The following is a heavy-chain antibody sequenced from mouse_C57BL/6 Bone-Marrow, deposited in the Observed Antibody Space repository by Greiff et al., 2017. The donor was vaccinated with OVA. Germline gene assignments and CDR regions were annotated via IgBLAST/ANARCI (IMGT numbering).Heavy chain of an antibody. J-gene: IGHJ1*03. D-gene: IGHD1-1*01. V-gene: IGHV1-59*01. CDR1: GYTFTSYW. CDR2: IDPSDSYT. Sequence: QVQLQQPGAELVRPGTSVKLSCKASGYTFTSYWMHWVKQRPGQGLEWIGVIDPSDSYTNYNQKFKGKATLTVDTSSSTAYMQLSSLTSEDSAVYYCARPNYYGSSYWYFDVWGTGTTVTVSS. CDR3: ARPNYYGSSYWYFDV.